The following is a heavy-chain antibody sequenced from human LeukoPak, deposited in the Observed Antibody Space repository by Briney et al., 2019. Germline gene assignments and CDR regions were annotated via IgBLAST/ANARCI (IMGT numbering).Heavy chain of an antibody. J-gene: IGHJ4*02. D-gene: IGHD6-19*01. CDR3: ARRSGIAVAGAFDY. V-gene: IGHV4-34*01. Sequence: SETLSLTCAVYGGSFSGYYWSWIRQPPGKGLEWIGEINHSGSTNYNPSLKSRVTISVDTSKNQFSLKLSSVTAADTAVYYCARRSGIAVAGAFDYWGQGTLVTVSS. CDR1: GGSFSGYY. CDR2: INHSGST.